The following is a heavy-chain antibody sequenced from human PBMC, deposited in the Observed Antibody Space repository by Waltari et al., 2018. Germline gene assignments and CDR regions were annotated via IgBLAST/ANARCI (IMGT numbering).Heavy chain of an antibody. Sequence: QVQLVESGGGVVQPGGSLRLSCAASRFNFNNYGMHWVRQAQGKGLGWVADIADNGDKEAYVDSVKDRFTISRDNSKNTLYLQMNSLRVEDTAVYYCAKDQDWGWNYWGQGTLVTVSS. J-gene: IGHJ4*02. V-gene: IGHV3-30*19. D-gene: IGHD7-27*01. CDR1: RFNFNNYG. CDR3: AKDQDWGWNY. CDR2: IADNGDKE.